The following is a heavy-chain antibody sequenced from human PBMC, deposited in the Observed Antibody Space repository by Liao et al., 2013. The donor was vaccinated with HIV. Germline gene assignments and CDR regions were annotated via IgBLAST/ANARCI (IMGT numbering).Heavy chain of an antibody. J-gene: IGHJ4*02. V-gene: IGHV4-39*07. CDR1: GGSINSYTYY. Sequence: QLQLQESGPGLVQASETLSLICTVSGGSINSYTYYWGWIRQPPGEGLEWMGFMYYSGDTYYNASLKSRVAISLDVSKNQFSLRLNSVTAADTAVYYCATGRTATVDYWGQGTLVTVSS. D-gene: IGHD1-26*01. CDR2: MYYSGDT. CDR3: ATGRTATVDY.